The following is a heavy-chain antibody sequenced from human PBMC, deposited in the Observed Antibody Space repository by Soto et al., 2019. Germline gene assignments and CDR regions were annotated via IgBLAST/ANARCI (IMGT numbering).Heavy chain of an antibody. CDR1: GYTFTSYY. D-gene: IGHD2-2*01. V-gene: IGHV1-46*01. CDR3: ARDGCISSTCAGGGNWFDP. CDR2: INPSGGST. Sequence: QVQLVQSGAEVKKPGASVKVSCKASGYTFTSYYMHWVRQAPGQGLEWMGIINPSGGSTSYAQKFRGRVTLPRDTSTSTVYMELGSLFSEDTAVYYCARDGCISSTCAGGGNWFDPWGQGTPVTVSS. J-gene: IGHJ5*02.